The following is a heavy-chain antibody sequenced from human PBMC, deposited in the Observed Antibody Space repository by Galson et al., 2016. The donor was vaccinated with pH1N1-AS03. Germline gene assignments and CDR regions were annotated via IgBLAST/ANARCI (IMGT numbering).Heavy chain of an antibody. V-gene: IGHV4-61*01. CDR2: VYYTGTT. CDR3: ARVAVPAAIEGYYFDD. J-gene: IGHJ4*02. Sequence: ETLSLTCTVSGGTVSSGLYYWSWVRQPPGKGLEWLRYVYYTGTTYYSPSLKSRITISIDTSKNQFSLKLASVTAADTAVYYCARVAVPAAIEGYYFDDWGQGTLVTVSS. D-gene: IGHD2-2*02. CDR1: GGTVSSGLYY.